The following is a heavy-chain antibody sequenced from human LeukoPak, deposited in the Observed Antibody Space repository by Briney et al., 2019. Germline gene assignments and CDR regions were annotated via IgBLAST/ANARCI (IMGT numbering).Heavy chain of an antibody. Sequence: ASVKVSCKASGYTFTSYAMHWVRQAPGQRLEWMGWINAGNGNTKYSQEFQGRVTITRDTSASTAYMELSSLRSEDTAVYYCARAMYYYDSSGPYYFDYWGQGTLVTVSS. J-gene: IGHJ4*02. V-gene: IGHV1-3*03. CDR1: GYTFTSYA. D-gene: IGHD3-22*01. CDR2: INAGNGNT. CDR3: ARAMYYYDSSGPYYFDY.